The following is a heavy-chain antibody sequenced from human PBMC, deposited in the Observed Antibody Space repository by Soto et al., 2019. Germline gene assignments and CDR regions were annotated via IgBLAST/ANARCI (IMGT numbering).Heavy chain of an antibody. CDR2: IYYSGST. CDR1: GGSISRGDYY. V-gene: IGHV4-30-4*01. CDR3: ARASPFVTDV. Sequence: SETLSLTCTVSGGSISRGDYYWSWIRQAPGKGLEWIGYIYYSGSTYYNPSLKSRVTISVDTSKSQFSLKLSSVTAADTAVYYCARASPFVTDVWGQGTPVTFPS. D-gene: IGHD3-16*01. J-gene: IGHJ6*02.